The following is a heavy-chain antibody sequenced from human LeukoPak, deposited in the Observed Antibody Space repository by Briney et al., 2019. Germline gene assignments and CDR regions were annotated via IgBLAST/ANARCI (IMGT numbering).Heavy chain of an antibody. J-gene: IGHJ4*02. V-gene: IGHV7-4-1*02. Sequence: ASVKVSCKASGYTFTSYSMNWVRQAPGQGLERMGWIDANTGNPTYVQGFTGRFVFSLDTSVSTAYLQISSLKAEDTAVYYCAKDTRDYWGQGTLVTVSS. CDR1: GYTFTSYS. CDR2: IDANTGNP. CDR3: AKDTRDY.